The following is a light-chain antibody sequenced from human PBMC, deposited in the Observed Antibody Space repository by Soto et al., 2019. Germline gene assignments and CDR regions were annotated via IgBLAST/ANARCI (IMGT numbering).Light chain of an antibody. V-gene: IGKV3-20*01. CDR3: KQYGDSPLT. Sequence: ENVLTQSPGTLSLSPGERATLSCRASQSVRNSYLAWYQQKPGQTPRLLIYHASNRATAVPDRFSGSRSGTDFTLTISRLEPEDFAVYYCKQYGDSPLTFGGGTKVEIK. CDR1: QSVRNSY. CDR2: HAS. J-gene: IGKJ4*01.